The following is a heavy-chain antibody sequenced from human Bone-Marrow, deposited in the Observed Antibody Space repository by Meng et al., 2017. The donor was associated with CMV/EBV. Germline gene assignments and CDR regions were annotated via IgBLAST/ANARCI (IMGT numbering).Heavy chain of an antibody. V-gene: IGHV1-69*05. D-gene: IGHD3-3*01. J-gene: IGHJ6*02. Sequence: SVKVSCKASGGTFSSYAISWVRQAPGQGLEWMGGIIPILGTANYAQKFQGRVTITTDESTSTAYMELSSLRSEDTAVYYCARDGHYDFWSGYYTNSGPPTIYGMDVWGQGTTVTVSS. CDR2: IIPILGTA. CDR1: GGTFSSYA. CDR3: ARDGHYDFWSGYYTNSGPPTIYGMDV.